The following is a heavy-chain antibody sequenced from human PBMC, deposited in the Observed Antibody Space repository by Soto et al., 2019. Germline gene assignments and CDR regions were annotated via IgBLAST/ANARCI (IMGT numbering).Heavy chain of an antibody. CDR1: GGSISSSNW. Sequence: QVQLQESGPGLVKPSGTLSLTCAVSGGSISSSNWWSWVRQPPGKGLEWIGEIYHSGSTNYNPSLKSRVTLTVDKSKNQFPLKLRSVTAADTAVYYCARSYSSSWYYYGMDVWGQGTTVTDSS. D-gene: IGHD6-13*01. V-gene: IGHV4-4*02. CDR2: IYHSGST. CDR3: ARSYSSSWYYYGMDV. J-gene: IGHJ6*02.